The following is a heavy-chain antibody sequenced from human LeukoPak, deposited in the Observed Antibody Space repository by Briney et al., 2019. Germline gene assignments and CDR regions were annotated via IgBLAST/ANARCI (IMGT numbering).Heavy chain of an antibody. CDR2: IYHSGST. Sequence: MPSETLSLTCAVSGGSISSRYWWSWVRQPPGKGLEWIGEIYHSGSTYYNPSLKSRVTVSVDRSKNQFSLKLSSVTAADTAVYYCARGNSEVVTAYFDYWGQGTLVTVSS. CDR3: ARGNSEVVTAYFDY. V-gene: IGHV4-4*02. J-gene: IGHJ4*02. CDR1: GGSISSRYW. D-gene: IGHD2-21*02.